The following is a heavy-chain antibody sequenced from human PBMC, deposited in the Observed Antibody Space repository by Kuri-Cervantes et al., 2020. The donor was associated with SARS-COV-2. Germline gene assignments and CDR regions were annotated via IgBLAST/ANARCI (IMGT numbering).Heavy chain of an antibody. V-gene: IGHV1-69*06. Sequence: SVKVSCKASGGTFSSYAISWVRQAPGQGLEWMGGISPIIGTTNYAQKFQGRVTITADKSTSTAYMELSSLRSEDTAVYYCASRSHGVLPAAIGGDYWGQGTLVTVSS. D-gene: IGHD2-2*02. J-gene: IGHJ4*02. CDR1: GGTFSSYA. CDR3: ASRSHGVLPAAIGGDY. CDR2: ISPIIGTT.